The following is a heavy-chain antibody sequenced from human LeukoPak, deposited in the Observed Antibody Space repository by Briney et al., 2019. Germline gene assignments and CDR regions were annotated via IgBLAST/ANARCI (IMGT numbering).Heavy chain of an antibody. V-gene: IGHV4-39*01. CDR3: ARLTMVRGAGPRDFDY. CDR2: IYYSGST. CDR1: GGSISSSSYY. Sequence: SETLSLTCTVSGGSISSSSYYWGWIRQPPGKGLEWIGSIYYSGSTYYNPSLKSRVTISVDTSKNQFSLKLSSVTAADTAVYYCARLTMVRGAGPRDFDYWGQGTLVTVSS. J-gene: IGHJ4*02. D-gene: IGHD3-10*01.